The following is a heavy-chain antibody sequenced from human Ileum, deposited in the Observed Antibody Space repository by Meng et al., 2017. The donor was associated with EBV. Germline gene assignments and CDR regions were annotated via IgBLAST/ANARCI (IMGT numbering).Heavy chain of an antibody. Sequence: QVVQSGAGVKKPGDSVKVSCKASGYTFSNYGISWLRQAPGQGLEWMGWISAYNGNTNYAQNLQGRVTMTTDTSTGTAYMEVRSLRSDDTAVYYCARAGNGGSYYFTYWGQGTLVTVSS. CDR3: ARAGNGGSYYFTY. V-gene: IGHV1-18*01. D-gene: IGHD1-26*01. CDR2: ISAYNGNT. CDR1: GYTFSNYG. J-gene: IGHJ4*02.